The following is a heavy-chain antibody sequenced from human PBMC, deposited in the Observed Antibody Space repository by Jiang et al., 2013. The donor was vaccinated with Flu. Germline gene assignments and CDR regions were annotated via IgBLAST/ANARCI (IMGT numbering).Heavy chain of an antibody. V-gene: IGHV4-39*01. CDR2: ISYSGST. CDR3: ARHDYPKGGLPYGMDV. J-gene: IGHJ6*02. Sequence: LLKPSETLSLTCSVSGGSISSIPYYWGWVRQPPGKGLEWIGSISYSGSTYYNPSLKSRVTISVDTSKNQFSLKVISVTAADTAVYYCARHDYPKGGLPYGMDVWGPGTTVTVSS. CDR1: GGSISSIPYY. D-gene: IGHD3-16*01.